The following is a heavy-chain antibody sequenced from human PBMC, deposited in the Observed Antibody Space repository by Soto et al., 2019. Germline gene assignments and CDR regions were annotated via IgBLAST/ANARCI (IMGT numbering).Heavy chain of an antibody. V-gene: IGHV4-31*03. Sequence: QVQLQESGPGLVKPSQTLSLTCTVSGGSINSGGYYWTWIRQHPGKGLEWIGHIYQSGSAYYNPSLKSRVTMSVDTSKNQLSLKLTSVTAADTAVYYCARTARATVTMGGYYYYDMDVWGQGTTVTVSS. D-gene: IGHD4-17*01. CDR1: GGSINSGGYY. CDR3: ARTARATVTMGGYYYYDMDV. CDR2: IYQSGSA. J-gene: IGHJ6*02.